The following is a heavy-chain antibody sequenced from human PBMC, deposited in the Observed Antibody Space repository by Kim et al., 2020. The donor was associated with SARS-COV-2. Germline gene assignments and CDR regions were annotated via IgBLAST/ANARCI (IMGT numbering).Heavy chain of an antibody. J-gene: IGHJ4*02. D-gene: IGHD4-17*01. CDR3: ASSGYGDYRADY. Sequence: SETLSLTCAVYGGSFSGYYWSWIRQPPGKGLEWIGEINHSGSTNYNPSLKSRVTISVDTSKNQFSLKLSSVTAADTAVYYCASSGYGDYRADYWGQGTLVTVSS. CDR1: GGSFSGYY. V-gene: IGHV4-34*01. CDR2: INHSGST.